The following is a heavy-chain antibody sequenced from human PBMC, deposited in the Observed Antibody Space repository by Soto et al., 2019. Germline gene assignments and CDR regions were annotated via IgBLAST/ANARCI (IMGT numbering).Heavy chain of an antibody. V-gene: IGHV1-18*04. J-gene: IGHJ4*02. CDR3: GRGLGGGGYYFDY. D-gene: IGHD3-16*01. Sequence: QGQLVQSGVEVKKPGASVKVSCKASGYSFFNYGIGWVRQAPGQGLEWMGWITVNSGNTNYPQKFQGRVTMTTDTSTNTAYMELRSLTSDDTAVYYCGRGLGGGGYYFDYWGPGTLVTVSS. CDR2: ITVNSGNT. CDR1: GYSFFNYG.